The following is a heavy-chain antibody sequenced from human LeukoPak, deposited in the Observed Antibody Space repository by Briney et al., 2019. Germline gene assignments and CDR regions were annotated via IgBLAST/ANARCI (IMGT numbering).Heavy chain of an antibody. D-gene: IGHD6-13*01. CDR1: GGSISSSSYY. Sequence: SETLSLTCTVSGGSISSSSYYWSWIRQPPGKGLEWIGSIYYSGSTYYNPSLKSRVTISVDTSKNQFSLKLSSVTAADTAVYYCARGRGRGYSSSWYYWGQGTLVTVSS. J-gene: IGHJ4*02. V-gene: IGHV4-39*07. CDR2: IYYSGST. CDR3: ARGRGRGYSSSWYY.